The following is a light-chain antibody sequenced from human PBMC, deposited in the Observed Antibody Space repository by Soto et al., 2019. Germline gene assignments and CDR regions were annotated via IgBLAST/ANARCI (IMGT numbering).Light chain of an antibody. Sequence: QSVLTQPPSASGTPGLRVTFSCSGSSSNIGSNPVSWYQLLPGTTPKLLIYDNERPSGVPDRFSGSKSGNSASLAISGLQSEDEADYYCTACDASLNGVVFGGGTKLTVL. J-gene: IGLJ2*01. CDR3: TACDASLNGVV. CDR2: DN. V-gene: IGLV1-44*01. CDR1: SSNIGSNP.